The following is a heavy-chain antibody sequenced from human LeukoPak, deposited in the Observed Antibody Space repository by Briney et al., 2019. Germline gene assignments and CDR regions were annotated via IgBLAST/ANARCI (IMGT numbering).Heavy chain of an antibody. Sequence: SETLSLTCTVSGGSISSYYWSWIRQPPGKGLEWIWYIYNSGSTNYNPSLKSRVTISVDTSKNQFSLKLSSVTAADTAVYYCARDVGATPGYFDYWGQGTLVTVSS. J-gene: IGHJ4*02. CDR2: IYNSGST. CDR1: GGSISSYY. V-gene: IGHV4-59*01. CDR3: ARDVGATPGYFDY. D-gene: IGHD1-26*01.